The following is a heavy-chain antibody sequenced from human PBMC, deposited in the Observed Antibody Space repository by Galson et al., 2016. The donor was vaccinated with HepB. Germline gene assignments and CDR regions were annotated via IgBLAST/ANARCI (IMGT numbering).Heavy chain of an antibody. Sequence: SLRLSCAASGLTFSDYYMSWIRQAPGKGLEWVSYISTSSSQTNYADSVKGRFTISRDNAKNSLYLQMDSLRTEDTAVYYCARWHFELKHWGQGTLVTVSS. J-gene: IGHJ1*01. CDR3: ARWHFELKH. CDR1: GLTFSDYY. CDR2: ISTSSSQT. V-gene: IGHV3-11*06. D-gene: IGHD3-3*02.